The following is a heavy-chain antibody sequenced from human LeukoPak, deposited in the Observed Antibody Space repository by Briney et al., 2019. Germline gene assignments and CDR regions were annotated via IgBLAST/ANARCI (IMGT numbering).Heavy chain of an antibody. D-gene: IGHD3-3*01. CDR1: GFTFSSYG. J-gene: IGHJ6*02. V-gene: IGHV3-30*03. Sequence: PGGSLRLSCAASGFTFSSYGMHWVRQAPGKGLERVAVISYDGSNKYYADSVKGRFTISRDNSKNTLYLQMNSLRAEDTAVYYSIFNYGMDVWGQGTTVTVSS. CDR2: ISYDGSNK. CDR3: IFNYGMDV.